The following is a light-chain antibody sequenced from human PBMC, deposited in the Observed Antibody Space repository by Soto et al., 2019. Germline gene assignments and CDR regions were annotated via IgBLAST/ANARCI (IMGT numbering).Light chain of an antibody. CDR3: QQDAGSSYT. J-gene: IGKJ2*01. CDR1: QSVSSNY. Sequence: EIVLTQSPGTLSLSPGERATLSCRASQSVSSNYLVWYQQKPGQAPRPLIYGASPRATGIPDRFSGSGSGTDFTLTISRLEPEDFAVYYCQQDAGSSYTFGQGTKLESK. V-gene: IGKV3-20*01. CDR2: GAS.